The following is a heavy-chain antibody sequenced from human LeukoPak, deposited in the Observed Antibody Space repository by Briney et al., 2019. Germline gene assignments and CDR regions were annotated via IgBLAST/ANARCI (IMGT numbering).Heavy chain of an antibody. D-gene: IGHD2-21*02. CDR2: ISSSSSYR. CDR1: GFTFSSYS. V-gene: IGHV3-21*01. Sequence: GGSLRLSCTGSGFTFSSYSMNWVRQAPGKGLEWVSSISSSSSYRYYEESVKGRFSISRDNARNSLYLQMNSLRAEDTAMYYCARDGVVPGPWHFDYWGQGTLVTVSS. CDR3: ARDGVVPGPWHFDY. J-gene: IGHJ4*02.